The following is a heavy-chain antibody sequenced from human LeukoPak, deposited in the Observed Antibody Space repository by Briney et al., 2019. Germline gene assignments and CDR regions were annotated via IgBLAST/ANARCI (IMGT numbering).Heavy chain of an antibody. Sequence: PSSNQSLYCIVSGAFLRSHHWTSIRHPPGKGLEGIRNVYYVGSTSYSPSHKSLVTISLDTSKNQFSLEMNSVTAADTAVYYCARSGNSSAYYSFWGQGILVTVSS. CDR2: VYYVGST. CDR3: ARSGNSSAYYSF. CDR1: GAFLRSHH. V-gene: IGHV4-59*11. D-gene: IGHD3-22*01. J-gene: IGHJ4*02.